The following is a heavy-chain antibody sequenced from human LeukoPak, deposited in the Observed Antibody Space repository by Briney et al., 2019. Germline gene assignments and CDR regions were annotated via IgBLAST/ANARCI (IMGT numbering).Heavy chain of an antibody. CDR3: ARGAGYGNDAFDI. D-gene: IGHD5-18*01. J-gene: IGHJ3*02. V-gene: IGHV3-30*04. CDR2: ISYDGSNK. Sequence: GGSLRLSCAATGFTFSSYAMHWVRQAPGKGLEWVAVISYDGSNKYYADSVKGRFTISRDNSKNTLYLQMNSLRAVDTAVYYCARGAGYGNDAFDIWGQGTMVTVSS. CDR1: GFTFSSYA.